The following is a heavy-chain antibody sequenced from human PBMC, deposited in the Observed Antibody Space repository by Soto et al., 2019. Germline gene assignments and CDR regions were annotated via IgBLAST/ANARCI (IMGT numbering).Heavy chain of an antibody. CDR2: IYISGST. V-gene: IGHV4-4*07. CDR3: ARDDQQPEEYYYGLDV. CDR1: GGSLSSYY. Sequence: SETLSLTCTVSGGSLSSYYWNWIRQPAGKGLEWIGRIYISGSTNYNPSLKSRVTMSVDTSKNQFSLKLSSVTAADTAVYYCARDDQQPEEYYYGLDVWGQGTTVTVSS. D-gene: IGHD6-13*01. J-gene: IGHJ6*02.